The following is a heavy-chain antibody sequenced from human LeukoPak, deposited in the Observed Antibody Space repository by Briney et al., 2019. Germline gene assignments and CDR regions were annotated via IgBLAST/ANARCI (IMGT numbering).Heavy chain of an antibody. Sequence: GGSLRLSCAASGFTFSNYGMSWVRQAPGKGLEWVSNISGSGGNTYYADSVRGRFTISRDTSKNTLYLQMNSPRAEDTAVYYCAKDMYYDSSGPVFDYWGQGTLVTVSS. D-gene: IGHD3-22*01. CDR1: GFTFSNYG. CDR2: ISGSGGNT. J-gene: IGHJ4*02. CDR3: AKDMYYDSSGPVFDY. V-gene: IGHV3-23*01.